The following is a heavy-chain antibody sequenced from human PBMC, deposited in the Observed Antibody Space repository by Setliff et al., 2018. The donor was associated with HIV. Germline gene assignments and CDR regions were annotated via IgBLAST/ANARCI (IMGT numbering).Heavy chain of an antibody. CDR1: GFLFNRYS. J-gene: IGHJ3*01. Sequence: GESLTISCSASGFLFNRYSLNWVRQAPGRGPEWVASISNSSRYYWVKARYGDSVRGRFTISGDYAKNSVYLQMNSLRVEDSAVYYCAREVLRGGDDAFGLWGRGTVVTVSS. V-gene: IGHV3-21*01. CDR2: ISNSSRYY. D-gene: IGHD3-10*01. CDR3: AREVLRGGDDAFGL.